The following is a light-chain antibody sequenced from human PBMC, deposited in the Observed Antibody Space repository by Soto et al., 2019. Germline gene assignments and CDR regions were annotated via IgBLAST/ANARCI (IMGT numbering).Light chain of an antibody. CDR2: GAC. V-gene: IGKV3-20*01. CDR3: QQYCSTPT. Sequence: EIVLTQSPGTLSLSQGERATLSCRASQSVSSSYLAWSKQKPDQALRLLIYGACSRAAGIPDRFIGSGSGTDFTLTISRLEPEDFAVDYGQQYCSTPTFGQGTKVETK. J-gene: IGKJ1*01. CDR1: QSVSSSY.